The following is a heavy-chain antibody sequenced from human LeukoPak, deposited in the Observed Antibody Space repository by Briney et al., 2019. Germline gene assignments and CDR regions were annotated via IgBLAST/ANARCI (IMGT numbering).Heavy chain of an antibody. CDR3: ARAQTMVAYPFLY. Sequence: PGGSLRLSCAASGFTFRSYAMSWVRQAPGKGLEWVSGVSGSGGGTYYADSVKGRFTISRDNAKNSLYLQMNSLRVEDTAVYYCARAQTMVAYPFLYWGQGTLVTVSS. J-gene: IGHJ4*02. CDR1: GFTFRSYA. D-gene: IGHD4/OR15-4a*01. V-gene: IGHV3-23*01. CDR2: VSGSGGGT.